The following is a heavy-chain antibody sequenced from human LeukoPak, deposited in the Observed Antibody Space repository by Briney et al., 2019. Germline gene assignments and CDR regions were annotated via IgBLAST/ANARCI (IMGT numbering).Heavy chain of an antibody. CDR1: GFTFSSYS. D-gene: IGHD5-18*01. CDR2: ISSSSTYI. Sequence: GGSLRLSCAASGFTFSSYSMNWVRQTPGKGLEWVSSISSSSTYIYYADSVKGRFTISRDNSKNTLYLQMNSLRAEDTAVYYCAKVDSTAMTWGQGTLVTVSS. V-gene: IGHV3-21*04. CDR3: AKVDSTAMT. J-gene: IGHJ5*02.